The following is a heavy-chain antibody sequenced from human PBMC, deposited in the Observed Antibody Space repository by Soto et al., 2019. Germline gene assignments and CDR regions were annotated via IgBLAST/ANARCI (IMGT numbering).Heavy chain of an antibody. V-gene: IGHV4-39*01. CDR2: IYYSGST. CDR3: ARSYYDILTGYYEYYFDY. Sequence: SETLSLTCTVSGGSISSSSYYWGWIRQPPGKGLEGIGSIYYSGSTYYNPSLKSRVTISVDTSKNQFSLKLSSVTAADTAVYYCARSYYDILTGYYEYYFDYWGQGTLVTVS. D-gene: IGHD3-9*01. CDR1: GGSISSSSYY. J-gene: IGHJ4*02.